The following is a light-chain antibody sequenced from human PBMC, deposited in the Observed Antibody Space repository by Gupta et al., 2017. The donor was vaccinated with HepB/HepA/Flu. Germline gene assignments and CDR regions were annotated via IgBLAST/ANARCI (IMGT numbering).Light chain of an antibody. CDR2: KAS. CDR1: QSIRSW. Sequence: LSASVGERVTITCRASQSIRSWLAWYQQKPGKAPKLLIYKASNLESGVPSRFSGGGSGTEFTLTISSLQPDDFATYYCHQYNSFSAWTFGQGTKVEIK. V-gene: IGKV1-5*03. CDR3: HQYNSFSAWT. J-gene: IGKJ1*01.